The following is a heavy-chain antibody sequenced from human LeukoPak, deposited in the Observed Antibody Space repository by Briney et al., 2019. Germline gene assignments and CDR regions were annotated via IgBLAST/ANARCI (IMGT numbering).Heavy chain of an antibody. CDR3: ARDVVDSSGPFDY. CDR2: ISTSCSYI. D-gene: IGHD3-22*01. CDR1: GFTFSSYS. J-gene: IGHJ4*02. Sequence: PGGSLDLSCAASGFTFSSYSMNWARRAPGKGLEWVSSISTSCSYIYYSDSVKGRFTTSRDNAKNSLYLQMNSLRAEDTAVYYCARDVVDSSGPFDYWGQGTLVTVSS. V-gene: IGHV3-21*01.